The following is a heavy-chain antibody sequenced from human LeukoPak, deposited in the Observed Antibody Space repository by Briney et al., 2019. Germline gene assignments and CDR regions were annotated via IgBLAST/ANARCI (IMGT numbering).Heavy chain of an antibody. V-gene: IGHV3-21*01. CDR2: ISSSSYI. D-gene: IGHD2-2*01. Sequence: GGSLRLSCAASGFTFSSYSMNWVRQAPGKGLEWVSSISSSSYIYYAGSVKGRFTISRDNAKNSLYLQMNSLRAEDTAVYYCARDLSDIVVVPAAMIWGQGTLVTVSS. CDR1: GFTFSSYS. CDR3: ARDLSDIVVVPAAMI. J-gene: IGHJ4*02.